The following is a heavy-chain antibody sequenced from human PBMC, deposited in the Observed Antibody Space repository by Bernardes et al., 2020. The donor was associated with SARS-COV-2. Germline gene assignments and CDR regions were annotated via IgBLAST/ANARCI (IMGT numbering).Heavy chain of an antibody. CDR2: MSTSRGNT. CDR3: AKYRDTVPTRAFDY. CDR1: GFTFRSYA. J-gene: IGHJ4*02. D-gene: IGHD4-17*01. V-gene: IGHV3-23*01. Sequence: GGAPRLSCVASGFTFRSYAMSWVREAPGKGREWVSTMSTSRGNTYYTDSLWGRFTISRDNSKNTLYLQMNSLRVEDTALYYCAKYRDTVPTRAFDYWGLGTLVTVAS.